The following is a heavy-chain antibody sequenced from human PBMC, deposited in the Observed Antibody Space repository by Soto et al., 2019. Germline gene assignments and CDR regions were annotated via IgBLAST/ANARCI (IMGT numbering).Heavy chain of an antibody. CDR2: MNPNSGNT. J-gene: IGHJ6*03. CDR1: GYTFTSYD. V-gene: IGHV1-8*01. D-gene: IGHD3-3*02. Sequence: KQLGASVKVSCKASGYTFTSYDINWVRQATGQGLEWMGWMNPNSGNTGYAQKFQGRVTMTRNTSISTAYMELSSLRSEDTAVYYCARARKPYISIYYYYYMDVWGKGTTVTVSS. CDR3: ARARKPYISIYYYYYMDV.